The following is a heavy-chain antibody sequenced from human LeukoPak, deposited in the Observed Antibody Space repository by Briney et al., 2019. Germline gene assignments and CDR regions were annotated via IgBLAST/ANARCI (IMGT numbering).Heavy chain of an antibody. V-gene: IGHV4-39*07. J-gene: IGHJ4*02. D-gene: IGHD1-26*01. Sequence: SETLPLTCTVSGGSISSSSYYWGWIRQPPGKGLEWIGSIYYSGSTYYNPSLKSRVTISVDTSKNQFSLKLSSVTAADTAVYYCARDVEGATSNWGQGTLVTVSS. CDR3: ARDVEGATSN. CDR2: IYYSGST. CDR1: GGSISSSSYY.